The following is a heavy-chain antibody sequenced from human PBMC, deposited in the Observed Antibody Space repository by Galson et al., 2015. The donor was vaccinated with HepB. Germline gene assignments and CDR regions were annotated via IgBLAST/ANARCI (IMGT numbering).Heavy chain of an antibody. V-gene: IGHV3-30*18. Sequence: SLRLSCAASGFTFSTYGMHWVRQAPGKGLEWVAVISYDGSNKYYADSVKGRFTISRDNSKNTLFLQMNSLRAEDTAVYYCAKGSTLDYYYMDVWGKGTTVTVSS. J-gene: IGHJ6*03. CDR1: GFTFSTYG. CDR3: AKGSTLDYYYMDV. CDR2: ISYDGSNK.